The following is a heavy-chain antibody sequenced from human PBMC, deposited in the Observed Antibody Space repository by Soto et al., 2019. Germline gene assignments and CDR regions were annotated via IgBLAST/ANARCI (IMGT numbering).Heavy chain of an antibody. Sequence: QVQLVQSGAEVRKTGSSVKLSCKASGGTFSSYAFSWVRQAPRQGLEWMGGIIPMFRTPNYAQKFRDRVTINADESTTTLYLELTGLKSDDTALYFCASMPSVILNSYGFVTPFDIWGQGTMVSVSA. D-gene: IGHD2-2*01. CDR3: ASMPSVILNSYGFVTPFDI. J-gene: IGHJ3*02. CDR2: IIPMFRTP. V-gene: IGHV1-69*12. CDR1: GGTFSSYA.